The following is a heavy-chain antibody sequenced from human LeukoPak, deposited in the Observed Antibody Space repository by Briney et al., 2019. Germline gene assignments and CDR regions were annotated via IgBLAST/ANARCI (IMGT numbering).Heavy chain of an antibody. D-gene: IGHD3-10*01. J-gene: IGHJ4*02. CDR3: AREGSGSYYRAPFDY. CDR1: GGSFSGYY. CDR2: INHSGST. V-gene: IGHV4-34*01. Sequence: SETLSLTCAVYGGSFSGYYWSWIRQPPGKGLEWSGEINHSGSTNYNPSLKSRVTISVDTSKNQFSLKLSSATAADTAVYYCAREGSGSYYRAPFDYWGQGTLATVSS.